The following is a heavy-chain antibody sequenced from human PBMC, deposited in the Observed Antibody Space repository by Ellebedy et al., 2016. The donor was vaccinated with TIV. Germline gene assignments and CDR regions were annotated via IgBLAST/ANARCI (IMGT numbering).Heavy chain of an antibody. V-gene: IGHV3-53*01. CDR3: VGANNMNMDV. D-gene: IGHD1/OR15-1a*01. J-gene: IGHJ6*02. CDR2: IYSGGST. CDR1: GFTVSSNY. Sequence: GESLKISCAASGFTVSSNYMSWVRQAPGKGLEWVSVIYSGGSTYYADSVKGRFTISRDNSKNTLYLQMNSLRAEDTAVYYCVGANNMNMDVWGQGTTVTVSS.